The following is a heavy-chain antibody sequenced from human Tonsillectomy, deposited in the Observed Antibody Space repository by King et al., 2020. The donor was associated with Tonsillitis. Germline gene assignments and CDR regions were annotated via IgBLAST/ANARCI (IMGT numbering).Heavy chain of an antibody. V-gene: IGHV3-11*05. Sequence: VQLVESGGGLVKPGGSLRLSCAASGFTFSDYYMTWIRQAPGKGLEWVSYISSSGTYTNYADSVRGRFTISRDNAKNSLYLQMNSLRADDTAVYYCAGGLTRVATENSRFDYWGQGTLVSVSS. CDR2: ISSSGTYT. D-gene: IGHD4-23*01. CDR1: GFTFSDYY. CDR3: AGGLTRVATENSRFDY. J-gene: IGHJ4*02.